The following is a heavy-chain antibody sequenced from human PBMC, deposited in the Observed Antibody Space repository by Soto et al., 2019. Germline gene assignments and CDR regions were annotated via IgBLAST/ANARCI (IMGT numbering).Heavy chain of an antibody. D-gene: IGHD3-10*01. V-gene: IGHV4-34*01. Sequence: SETLSLTCAVYGGSFSGYYWSWIRQPPGKGLEWIGEINHSGSTNYNPSLKSRVTISVDTSKNQFSLKLSSVTAADTAVYYCAIRVPRRGGLWLKNRSQNWFDPWGQGTLVTVSS. CDR3: AIRVPRRGGLWLKNRSQNWFDP. J-gene: IGHJ5*02. CDR2: INHSGST. CDR1: GGSFSGYY.